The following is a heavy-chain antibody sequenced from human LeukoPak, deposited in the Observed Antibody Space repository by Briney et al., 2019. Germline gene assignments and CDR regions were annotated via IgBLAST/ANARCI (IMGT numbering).Heavy chain of an antibody. CDR1: GSTFSSYA. D-gene: IGHD1-26*01. CDR2: INSDGSST. CDR3: AKYLGSGTYYDAFNI. J-gene: IGHJ3*02. Sequence: GGSLRLSCAASGSTFSSYAMSWVRQAPGKGLVWVSRINSDGSSTTYADSVKGRFTISRDSSKNTLYLQMNSLRAEDTAVYYCAKYLGSGTYYDAFNIWGQGTVVTVSS. V-gene: IGHV3-23*01.